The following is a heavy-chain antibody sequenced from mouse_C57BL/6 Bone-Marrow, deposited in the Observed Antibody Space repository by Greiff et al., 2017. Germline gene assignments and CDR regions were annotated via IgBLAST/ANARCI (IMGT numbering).Heavy chain of an antibody. CDR3: ARGGGVMVTTSFAY. Sequence: QVHVKQSGAELARPGASVKLSCKASGYTFTSYGISWVKQRTGQGLEWIGEIYPRSGNTYYNEKFKGKATLTADKSSSTAYMELRSLTSEDSAVYFCARGGGVMVTTSFAYWGQGTLVTVSA. CDR1: GYTFTSYG. CDR2: IYPRSGNT. V-gene: IGHV1-81*01. J-gene: IGHJ3*01. D-gene: IGHD2-2*01.